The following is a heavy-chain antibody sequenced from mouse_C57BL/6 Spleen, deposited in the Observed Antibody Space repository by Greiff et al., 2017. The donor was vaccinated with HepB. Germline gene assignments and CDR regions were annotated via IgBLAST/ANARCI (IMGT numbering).Heavy chain of an antibody. V-gene: IGHV3-6*01. CDR1: GYSITSGYY. CDR3: ARAHIYYGNPFAY. D-gene: IGHD2-1*01. Sequence: EVQLVESGPGLVKPSQSLSLTCSVTGYSITSGYYWNWIRQFPGNKLEWMGYISYDGSNNYNPSLKNRISITRDTSKNQFFLKLNSVTTEDTATYYCARAHIYYGNPFAYWGQGTLVTVSA. J-gene: IGHJ3*01. CDR2: ISYDGSN.